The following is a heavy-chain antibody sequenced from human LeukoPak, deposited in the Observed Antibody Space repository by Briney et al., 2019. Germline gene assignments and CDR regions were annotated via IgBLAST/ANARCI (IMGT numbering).Heavy chain of an antibody. J-gene: IGHJ4*02. CDR2: IYYSGST. Sequence: SETLSLTCTVSGGSISSYYWSWIRQPPGKGLEWIGYIYYSGSTNYNPSLKSRVTISVDTSKNQFSLKLSSVTAADTAVYYCARGYRTGTTWRFDYWGQGTLVTVSS. D-gene: IGHD1-1*01. CDR1: GGSISSYY. V-gene: IGHV4-59*01. CDR3: ARGYRTGTTWRFDY.